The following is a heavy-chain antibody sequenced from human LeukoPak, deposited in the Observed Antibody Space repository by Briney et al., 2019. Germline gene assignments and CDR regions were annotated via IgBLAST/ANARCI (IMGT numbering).Heavy chain of an antibody. CDR3: ARKGGSRFLGRYKYYGLDV. CDR1: GFTFSSYS. J-gene: IGHJ6*02. V-gene: IGHV3-30*03. CDR2: ISYDGSSE. D-gene: IGHD3-3*01. Sequence: GGSLRLSCAASGFTFSSYSMNWVRQTPGKGLEWVALISYDGSSEYYADSVKGRFTISRDNSKSTLYLQMNSLRVEDTAVYYCARKGGSRFLGRYKYYGLDVWGQGTTVTVS.